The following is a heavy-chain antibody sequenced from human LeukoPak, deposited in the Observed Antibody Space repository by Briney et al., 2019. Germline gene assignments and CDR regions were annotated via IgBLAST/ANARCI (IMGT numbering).Heavy chain of an antibody. CDR1: EFTFSSYA. J-gene: IGHJ4*02. D-gene: IGHD3-10*01. Sequence: GRPLRLSCAASEFTFSSYAMHWVRQAPGKGLQWVALISYDGGNKYYADSVKGRFTISRDNSKNTLYLLMNSLRTEDTAVYYCARDPLYYGSGSFDYWGQGTLVTVSS. V-gene: IGHV3-30*01. CDR2: ISYDGGNK. CDR3: ARDPLYYGSGSFDY.